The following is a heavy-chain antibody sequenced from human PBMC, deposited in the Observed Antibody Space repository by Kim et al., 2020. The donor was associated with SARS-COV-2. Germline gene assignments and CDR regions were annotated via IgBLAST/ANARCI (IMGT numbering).Heavy chain of an antibody. CDR2: INPNGNGA. CDR3: TRVEGAVVRGALAY. V-gene: IGHV1-2*06. CDR1: GYTFTGYY. D-gene: IGHD3-10*01. Sequence: ASVKVSCKASGYTFTGYYLHWVRQAPGQGLEWMGRINPNGNGADYAENFRGRITMTKDTSISTAYMELSRLTSDDTAMYYCTRVEGAVVRGALAYWGQGT. J-gene: IGHJ4*02.